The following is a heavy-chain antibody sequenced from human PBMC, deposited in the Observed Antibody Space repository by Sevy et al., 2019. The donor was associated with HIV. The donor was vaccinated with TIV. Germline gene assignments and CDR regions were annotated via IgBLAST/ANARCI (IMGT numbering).Heavy chain of an antibody. CDR2: IYGGGRT. J-gene: IGHJ6*02. CDR1: GFTVSSNY. CDR3: EGVICGGGSGYYYAGMDV. D-gene: IGHD2-15*01. Sequence: GGSLRLSCAASGFTVSSNYMSWVRQAPGKGLEWVSVIYGGGRTYYADSVKGRFIISEDNNKNTLYLQMSSRRAEDTVVYCCEGVICGGGSGYYYAGMDVWGQGTTVTVSS. V-gene: IGHV3-53*01.